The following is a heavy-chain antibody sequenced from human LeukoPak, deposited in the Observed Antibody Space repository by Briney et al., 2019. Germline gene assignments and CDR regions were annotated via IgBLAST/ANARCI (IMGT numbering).Heavy chain of an antibody. D-gene: IGHD6-13*01. Sequence: ASVKVSCTASGYTFTSYDINWVRQATGQGLEWMGWMNPNSGNTGYAQKFQGRVTMTRNTSISTAYMELSSLRSEDTAVYYCARVGAPYSSSWYHTYYYMDVWGKGTTVTVSS. CDR2: MNPNSGNT. CDR3: ARVGAPYSSSWYHTYYYMDV. V-gene: IGHV1-8*01. J-gene: IGHJ6*03. CDR1: GYTFTSYD.